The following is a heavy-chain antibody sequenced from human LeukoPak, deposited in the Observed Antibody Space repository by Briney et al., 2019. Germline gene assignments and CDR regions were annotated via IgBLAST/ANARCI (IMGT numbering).Heavy chain of an antibody. CDR3: ARRVIVATIDY. CDR2: IYYGGST. CDR1: GGSISSSTYY. D-gene: IGHD5-12*01. Sequence: SETLSLTCTVSGGSISSSTYYWAWIRQPPGKGLEWIGSIYYGGSTYYNPSLKSPVTISADTSKNQFSLKLSSVTAADTAVYFCARRVIVATIDYWGQGTLVTVSS. V-gene: IGHV4-39*01. J-gene: IGHJ4*02.